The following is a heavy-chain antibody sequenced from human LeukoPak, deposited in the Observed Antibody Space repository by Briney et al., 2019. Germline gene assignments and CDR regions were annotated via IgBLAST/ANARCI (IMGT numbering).Heavy chain of an antibody. V-gene: IGHV3-30*02. D-gene: IGHD3-22*01. CDR2: IRYDGSNK. CDR1: GFTFSSYG. CDR3: ARVQDYYDSSGPFDY. Sequence: GGSLRLSCAASGFTFSSYGMHWVRQAPGKGLEWVAFIRYDGSNKYYADSVKGRFTISGDNSKNTLCLQMNSLRAEDTAVYYCARVQDYYDSSGPFDYWGQGTLVTVSS. J-gene: IGHJ4*02.